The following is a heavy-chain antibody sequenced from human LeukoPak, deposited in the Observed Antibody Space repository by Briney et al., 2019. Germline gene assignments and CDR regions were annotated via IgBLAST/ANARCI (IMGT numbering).Heavy chain of an antibody. CDR1: GGSTSSGSYY. CDR2: IYYSGST. D-gene: IGHD1-1*01. V-gene: IGHV4-39*07. J-gene: IGHJ4*02. Sequence: SPSETLSLTCTVSGGSTSSGSYYWGWIRQPPGKGLEWIGSIYYSGSTYYNPSLKSRITMSVDTSKNQFSLKLRSVTAADTAIYYCATDLDVFGYWGQGTLVTVSS. CDR3: ATDLDVFGY.